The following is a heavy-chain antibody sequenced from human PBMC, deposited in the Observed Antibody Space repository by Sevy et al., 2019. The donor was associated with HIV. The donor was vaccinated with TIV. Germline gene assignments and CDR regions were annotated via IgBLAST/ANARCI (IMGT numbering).Heavy chain of an antibody. CDR2: ISWNSGSI. D-gene: IGHD6-13*01. V-gene: IGHV3-9*02. CDR3: VKERYTSSWFYWFFDL. CDR1: GFTSDDYA. J-gene: IGHJ2*01. Sequence: GGSLRLSCAASGFTSDDYAMHWVRQAPGKGLEWVSSISWNSGSIGYADSVKGRFTISRDNAKNSLYLQMNSLRPEDMALYYCVKERYTSSWFYWFFDLWGRGTLVTVSS.